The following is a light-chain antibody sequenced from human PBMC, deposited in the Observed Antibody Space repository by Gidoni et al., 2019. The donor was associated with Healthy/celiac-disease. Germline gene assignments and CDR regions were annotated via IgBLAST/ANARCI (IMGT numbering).Light chain of an antibody. V-gene: IGLV3-1*01. J-gene: IGLJ3*02. CDR3: QAWDSSSFWV. CDR2: QDS. Sequence: SYELTQPPSVSVSPGQTASIPCSGDKLGDEYACWYQQKPGQSPVLVIYQDSKRPSGIPARFSGSNSGNTATLTISGTQAMDEADYYCQAWDSSSFWVFGGGTKLTVL. CDR1: KLGDEY.